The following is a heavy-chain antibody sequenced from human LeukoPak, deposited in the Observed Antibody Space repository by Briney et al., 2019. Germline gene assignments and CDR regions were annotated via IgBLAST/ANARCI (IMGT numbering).Heavy chain of an antibody. J-gene: IGHJ4*02. V-gene: IGHV3-11*01. D-gene: IGHD3-9*01. CDR3: ARDLHYDILTGYFL. Sequence: GGSLRLSCAASGFTFSDYYMSWIRQAPGKGLEWVSYISSSGSTIYYADSVKGRFTISRDNAKNSLYLQMNSLRAEDTAVYYCARDLHYDILTGYFLWGQGTLVTVSS. CDR2: ISSSGSTI. CDR1: GFTFSDYY.